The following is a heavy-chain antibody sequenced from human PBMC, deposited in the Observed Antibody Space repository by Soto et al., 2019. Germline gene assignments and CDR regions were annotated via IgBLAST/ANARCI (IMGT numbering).Heavy chain of an antibody. CDR2: ISTYNGNT. D-gene: IGHD3-22*01. CDR3: ARGPTDYYDNSANYFLDY. V-gene: IGHV1-18*01. Sequence: QVQLVQSGAEVKKPGASVKVSCKSAGYTFITYGVSWVRQSPVQVLDWLGWISTYNGNTRYAERLQGRVTMTTDTTTNTAYMELRNLRSDDTAVYYCARGPTDYYDNSANYFLDYWGQGTLVTVSS. CDR1: GYTFITYG. J-gene: IGHJ4*02.